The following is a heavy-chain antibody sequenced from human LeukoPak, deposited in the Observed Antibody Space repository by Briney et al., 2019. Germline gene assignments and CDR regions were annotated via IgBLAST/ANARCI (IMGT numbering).Heavy chain of an antibody. J-gene: IGHJ4*02. CDR2: SYYSGST. CDR3: ARRVAVAGYFDY. Sequence: TASETLSLTFTVSGGSISSTSYYWGWIRQPPGKGLEWIGSSYYSGSTYYNPSLKSRVTISVDTSKNQFSLKLSSVTAADTAVYYCARRVAVAGYFDYWGQGTLVTVSS. CDR1: GGSISSTSYY. D-gene: IGHD6-19*01. V-gene: IGHV4-39*01.